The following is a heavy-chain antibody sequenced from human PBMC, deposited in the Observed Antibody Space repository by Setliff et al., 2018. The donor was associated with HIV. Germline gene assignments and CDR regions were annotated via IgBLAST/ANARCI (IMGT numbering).Heavy chain of an antibody. CDR3: ARALYGDYGGDLNWLDP. D-gene: IGHD4-17*01. CDR2: INTNGGSP. V-gene: IGHV7-4-1*02. CDR1: GYNFENYA. J-gene: IGHJ5*02. Sequence: ASVKVSCKTSGYNFENYAINWVRQAPGQGLEWMGWINTNGGSPTYAQAFTGRFLFSVDTVVATAYLQINNLKTEDTAVYYCARALYGDYGGDLNWLDPWGQGTRVTVSS.